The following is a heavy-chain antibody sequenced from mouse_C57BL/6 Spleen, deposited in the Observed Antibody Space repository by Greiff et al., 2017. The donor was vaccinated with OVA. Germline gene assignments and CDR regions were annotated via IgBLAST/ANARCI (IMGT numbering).Heavy chain of an antibody. J-gene: IGHJ2*01. Sequence: VQLKESGPELVKPGASVKISCKASGYSFTDYNMNWVKQSNGKSLEWIGVINPNYGTTSYNQKFKGKAYMQLNSLTSEDSAVYYCARSEGFYYFDYWGQGTTLTVSS. CDR3: ARSEGFYYFDY. CDR2: INPNYGTT. V-gene: IGHV1-39*01. CDR1: GYSFTDYN. D-gene: IGHD3-2*02.